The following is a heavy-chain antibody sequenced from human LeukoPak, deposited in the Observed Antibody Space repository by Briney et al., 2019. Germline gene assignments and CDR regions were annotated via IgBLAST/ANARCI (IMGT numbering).Heavy chain of an antibody. CDR2: IYPGDSDT. Sequence: GESLQISCKGSGYSFTSYWIGWARQMPGKGLEWMGIIYPGDSDTRYSPSFQGQVTISADKSISTAYLQWSSLKASDTAMYYCARRGDSSSWYYWFDPWGQGTLVTVSS. V-gene: IGHV5-51*01. J-gene: IGHJ5*02. CDR1: GYSFTSYW. CDR3: ARRGDSSSWYYWFDP. D-gene: IGHD6-13*01.